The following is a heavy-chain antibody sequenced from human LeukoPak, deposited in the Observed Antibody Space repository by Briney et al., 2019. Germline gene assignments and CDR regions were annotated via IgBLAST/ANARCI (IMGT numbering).Heavy chain of an antibody. J-gene: IGHJ4*02. D-gene: IGHD7-27*01. Sequence: TGESLRLSCAASGFTFSSYAMSWVRQAPGKGLEWVSAISGSGGSTYYADSVKGRFTISRDNSKNTLYLQMNSLRAEDTAVYYCAKGANWDPGVDYWGQGTLVTVSS. CDR3: AKGANWDPGVDY. CDR1: GFTFSSYA. CDR2: ISGSGGST. V-gene: IGHV3-23*01.